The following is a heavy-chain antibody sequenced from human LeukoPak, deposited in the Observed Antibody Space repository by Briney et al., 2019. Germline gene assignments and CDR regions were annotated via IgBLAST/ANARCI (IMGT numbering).Heavy chain of an antibody. D-gene: IGHD1-1*01. CDR2: IYYSGST. J-gene: IGHJ4*02. CDR1: GGSISSYY. Sequence: SETLSLTCTVSGGSISSYYWSWIRQPPGKGLEWIGYIYYSGSTNYNPSLKSRVTISVDTSKNQFSLKLSSVTAADTAVYYCARDAPHHRSGTEENYWGQGTLVTVSS. V-gene: IGHV4-59*01. CDR3: ARDAPHHRSGTEENY.